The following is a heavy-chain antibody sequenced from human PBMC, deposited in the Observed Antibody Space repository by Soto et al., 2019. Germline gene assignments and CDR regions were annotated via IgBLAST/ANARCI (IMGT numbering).Heavy chain of an antibody. V-gene: IGHV3-7*01. J-gene: IGHJ5*02. Sequence: GGSLKLSCAASGFTCSSYWMSWVRQAPGKGLEWVANIKQDGSEKYYVDSVKGRFTISRDNAKNSLYLQMNSLRAEDTAVYYCARDGGSSWYRGSRGRLDPWPQGTLVILTS. CDR1: GFTCSSYW. CDR3: ARDGGSSWYRGSRGRLDP. CDR2: IKQDGSEK. D-gene: IGHD6-13*01.